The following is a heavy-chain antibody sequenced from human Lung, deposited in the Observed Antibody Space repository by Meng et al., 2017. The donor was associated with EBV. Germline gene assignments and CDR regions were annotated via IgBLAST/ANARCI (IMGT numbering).Heavy chain of an antibody. CDR3: ARVEAYCGGDCYHPR. J-gene: IGHJ4*02. CDR1: GGSLSSRNW. Sequence: VRLHESGPGLVTPSGTLSLTCAVSGGSLSSRNWWSWVRQPPGKGLEWIGEIYHRGSTNYNPSLKSRVTISVDESKNQFSLRLSSVTAADTAVYYCARVEAYCGGDCYHPRWGQGTLVTVSS. CDR2: IYHRGST. V-gene: IGHV4-4*02. D-gene: IGHD2-21*02.